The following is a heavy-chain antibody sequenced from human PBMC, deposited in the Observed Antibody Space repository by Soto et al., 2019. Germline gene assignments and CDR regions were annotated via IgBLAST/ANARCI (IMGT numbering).Heavy chain of an antibody. CDR1: GFTFSTYG. D-gene: IGHD2-21*01. V-gene: IGHV3-33*01. CDR2: IWNDGDSK. J-gene: IGHJ6*02. Sequence: GGSLRLSCVASGFTFSTYGMHWVRQVPGKGLEWVGFIWNDGDSKNYADSVKGRFTISRDNSKNTLYLQMNSKRDEDTAVHYYASIDCEGFHFNPYYHNGLNVGAQGTTVTVS. CDR3: ASIDCEGFHFNPYYHNGLNV.